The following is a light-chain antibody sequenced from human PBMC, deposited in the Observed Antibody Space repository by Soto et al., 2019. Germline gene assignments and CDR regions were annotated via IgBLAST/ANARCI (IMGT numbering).Light chain of an antibody. J-gene: IGLJ3*02. V-gene: IGLV1-40*01. CDR1: RSNIGGGYD. CDR3: QSYDSSLSAGV. CDR2: GNI. Sequence: QSVLTQPPSVSGVPGQTITISCTGSRSNIGGGYDVHWYRQLPGTAPQLLVYGNINRPSRVPDRFSGSKSDTSASLAITGLQPEDEADYYCQSYDSSLSAGVFGGGTKLTVL.